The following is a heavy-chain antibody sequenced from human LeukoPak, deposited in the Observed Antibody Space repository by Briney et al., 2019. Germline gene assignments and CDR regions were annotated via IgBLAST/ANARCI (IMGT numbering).Heavy chain of an antibody. CDR2: SIPIFGTA. D-gene: IGHD2-2*01. V-gene: IGHV1-69*01. J-gene: IGHJ3*02. CDR3: ARDRPGYCSSSSCYGVYGAFDI. Sequence: SGKVSCKASGGTFSSYAISWVRQAPGQGLEWMGGSIPIFGTANYAQKFQGRVTITADESTSTAYMELSSLRSEDTAVDYCARDRPGYCSSSSCYGVYGAFDIWGQGTMVTVSS. CDR1: GGTFSSYA.